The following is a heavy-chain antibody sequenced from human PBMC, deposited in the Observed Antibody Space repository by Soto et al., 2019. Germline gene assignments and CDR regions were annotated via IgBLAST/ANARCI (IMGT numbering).Heavy chain of an antibody. CDR2: INPSGGST. CDR3: AREGLVGAPIYYYYSGMDV. J-gene: IGHJ6*02. V-gene: IGHV1-46*01. Sequence: DSVKVSCKASGYTFTSYYMHWVRQAPGQGLEWMGIINPSGGSTSYAQKFQGRVTMTRDTSTSTVYMELSSLRSEDTAVYYCAREGLVGAPIYYYYSGMDVWGQGTTVTVSS. CDR1: GYTFTSYY. D-gene: IGHD1-26*01.